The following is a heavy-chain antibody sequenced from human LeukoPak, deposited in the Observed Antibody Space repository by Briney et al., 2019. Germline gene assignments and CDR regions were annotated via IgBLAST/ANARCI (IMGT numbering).Heavy chain of an antibody. CDR1: GFTLGDYY. CDR3: ASVKYYYGSGSYYNVYFQH. V-gene: IGHV3-11*01. D-gene: IGHD3-10*01. CDR2: IRSSGSIT. Sequence: GGSLRLSCAASGFTLGDYYMSWIRQAPGKGLEWVSYIRSSGSITFYADSVKGRFTISRDNAKNSLYLEMNSLRAEDTAVYYCASVKYYYGSGSYYNVYFQHWGQGTLVTVSS. J-gene: IGHJ1*01.